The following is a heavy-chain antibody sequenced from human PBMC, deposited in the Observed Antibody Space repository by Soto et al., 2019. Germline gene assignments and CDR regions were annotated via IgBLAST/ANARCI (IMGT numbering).Heavy chain of an antibody. V-gene: IGHV3-74*01. D-gene: IGHD3-22*01. CDR1: GFTFSIYW. CDR2: MNMDGSRT. J-gene: IGHJ5*02. Sequence: EVQLVESGGGLVQPGGSLRLSCAASGFTFSIYWMHWVRQAPGKGLVWVSRMNMDGSRTSYADFAKGRFTISRDDAKSTVYLRMSNLRAEDTAVYYCVRGDGDRYDGHGYLGRPWGQGTLVTVSS. CDR3: VRGDGDRYDGHGYLGRP.